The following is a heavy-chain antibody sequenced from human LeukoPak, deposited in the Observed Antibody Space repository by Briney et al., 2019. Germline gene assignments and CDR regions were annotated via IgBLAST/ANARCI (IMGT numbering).Heavy chain of an antibody. V-gene: IGHV1-18*01. J-gene: IGHJ4*02. Sequence: ASVKVSCKASSYTFTSYGISWVRQAPGQGLEWMGWISAYNGNTNYAQKLQGRVTMTTDTSTSTAYMELRSLRSDDTAVYYCARGGSRRLLKFLPDYWGQGTLVTVSS. CDR1: SYTFTSYG. CDR2: ISAYNGNT. CDR3: ARGGSRRLLKFLPDY. D-gene: IGHD2-15*01.